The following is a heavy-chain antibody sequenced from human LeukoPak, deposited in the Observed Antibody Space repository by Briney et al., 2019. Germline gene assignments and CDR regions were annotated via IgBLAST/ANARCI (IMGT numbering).Heavy chain of an antibody. J-gene: IGHJ3*02. D-gene: IGHD6-19*01. CDR1: GYTFTSYY. Sequence: ASVKVSCKASGYTFTSYYMHWVRQAPGQGLEWMGIINPTGGSTSYTQKFQGRVTMTRDTSISTAYMELSRLRSDDTAVYYCAREEAVAGGAFDIWGQGTMVTVSS. CDR3: AREEAVAGGAFDI. CDR2: INPTGGST. V-gene: IGHV1-46*01.